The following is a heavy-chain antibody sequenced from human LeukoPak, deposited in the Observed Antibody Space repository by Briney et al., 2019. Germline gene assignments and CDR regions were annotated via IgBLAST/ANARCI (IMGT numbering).Heavy chain of an antibody. V-gene: IGHV4-39*01. J-gene: IGHJ4*02. CDR3: ARGMDDSSGYYLYYFDY. Sequence: PSETLSLTCTVSGGSISSSSYYWGWIRQPPGKRLEWIGSIYYSGSTYYNPSLKSRVTISVDTSKNQFSLQLNSVTPEDTAVYYCARGMDDSSGYYLYYFDYWGQGTLVTVSS. D-gene: IGHD3-22*01. CDR1: GGSISSSSYY. CDR2: IYYSGST.